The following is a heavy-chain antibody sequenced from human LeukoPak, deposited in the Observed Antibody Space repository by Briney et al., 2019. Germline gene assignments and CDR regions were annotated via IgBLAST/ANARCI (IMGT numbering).Heavy chain of an antibody. CDR3: ARFPPFGPFDY. CDR1: GGSISSYY. D-gene: IGHD3-16*01. Sequence: PSETLSLTCTVSGGSISSYYWTWIRPPPGEGLEWIGHIYYSGSTTYNPSLKSRLIISVDTSKNQFSLNLSSVTAADTAMYYCARFPPFGPFDYWGQGTLVTVSS. J-gene: IGHJ4*02. CDR2: IYYSGST. V-gene: IGHV4-59*01.